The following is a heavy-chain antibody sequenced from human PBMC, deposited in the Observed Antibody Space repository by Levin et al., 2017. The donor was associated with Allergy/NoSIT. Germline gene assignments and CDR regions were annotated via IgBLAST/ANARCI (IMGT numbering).Heavy chain of an antibody. V-gene: IGHV3-21*01. CDR3: AREVGYRGYDSGY. CDR1: GFTFSSYS. Sequence: GGSLRLSCAASGFTFSSYSMNWVRQAPGKGLEWVSSISSSSSYIYYADSVKGRFTISRDNAKNSLYLQMNSLRAEDTAVYYCAREVGYRGYDSGYWGQGTLVTVSS. D-gene: IGHD5-12*01. J-gene: IGHJ4*02. CDR2: ISSSSSYI.